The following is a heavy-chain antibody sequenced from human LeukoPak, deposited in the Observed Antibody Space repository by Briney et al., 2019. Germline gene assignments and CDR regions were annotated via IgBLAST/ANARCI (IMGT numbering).Heavy chain of an antibody. D-gene: IGHD6-13*01. Sequence: PSETLSLTCTVSGDSISSSSYYWGWIRQPPGKGLEWIGSIYYSGSTYYNPSLKSRVTISVDTSKNQFSLKLSSVTAADTAVYYCARFSSSSSYFDYWGQGTLVTVSS. CDR3: ARFSSSSSYFDY. CDR1: GDSISSSSYY. V-gene: IGHV4-39*01. CDR2: IYYSGST. J-gene: IGHJ4*02.